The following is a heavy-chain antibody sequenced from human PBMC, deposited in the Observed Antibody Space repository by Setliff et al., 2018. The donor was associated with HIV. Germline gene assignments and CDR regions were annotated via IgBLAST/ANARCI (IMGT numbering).Heavy chain of an antibody. CDR2: ISGSGTSV. D-gene: IGHD1-7*01. J-gene: IGHJ4*02. Sequence: GGSLRLSCVTSGFTFDTFHMNWVRQAPGKGLEWVSSISGSGTSVDYADSVRGRFTISRDNAKNTLYLQLNTLRAEDTAVYYCAKDARWNYVGFDYWGQGTLVTVSS. CDR1: GFTFDTFH. V-gene: IGHV3-21*04. CDR3: AKDARWNYVGFDY.